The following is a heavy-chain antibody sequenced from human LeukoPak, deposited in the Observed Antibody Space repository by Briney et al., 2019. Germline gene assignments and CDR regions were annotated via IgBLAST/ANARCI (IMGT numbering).Heavy chain of an antibody. CDR1: GGSISSYY. D-gene: IGHD6-13*01. CDR3: ARYIAAAGNFDY. Sequence: SETLSLACTVSGGSISSYYWSWIRQPPGKGLEWIGYIYYSGSTNYNPSLKSRVTISVDTSKNQFSLKLSSVTAADTAVYYCARYIAAAGNFDYWGQGTLVTVSS. CDR2: IYYSGST. V-gene: IGHV4-59*01. J-gene: IGHJ4*02.